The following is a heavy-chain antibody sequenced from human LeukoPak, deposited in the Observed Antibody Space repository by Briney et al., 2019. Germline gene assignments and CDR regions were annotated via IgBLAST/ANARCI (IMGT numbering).Heavy chain of an antibody. CDR1: GFTCDDYA. J-gene: IGHJ4*02. CDR3: AKDMGYSYGYSGAFDY. D-gene: IGHD5-18*01. V-gene: IGHV3-9*03. Sequence: GGSLRLSCAASGFTCDDYAMHWVRQAPGKGLGWVAGISWNSGSIGYADSVKGRFTISRDNAKNSLYLQMNSLRAEDMALYYCAKDMGYSYGYSGAFDYWGQGTLVTVSS. CDR2: ISWNSGSI.